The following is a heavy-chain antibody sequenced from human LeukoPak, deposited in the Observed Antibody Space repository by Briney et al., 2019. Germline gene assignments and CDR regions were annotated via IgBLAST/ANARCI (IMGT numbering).Heavy chain of an antibody. J-gene: IGHJ6*02. D-gene: IGHD2-15*01. Sequence: PGGSLRLSCAASGFTFSSYSMNWVRQAPGKGLEWVSSISSSSSYIYYADSVKGRFTISRDNAKNSLYLQMNSLRAEDTAVYYCARDNCSGGSCYPLYYYGMDVWGQGTTVTVS. V-gene: IGHV3-21*01. CDR3: ARDNCSGGSCYPLYYYGMDV. CDR2: ISSSSSYI. CDR1: GFTFSSYS.